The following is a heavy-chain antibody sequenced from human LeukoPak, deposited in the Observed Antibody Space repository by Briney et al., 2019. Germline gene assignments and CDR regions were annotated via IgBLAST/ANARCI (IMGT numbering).Heavy chain of an antibody. CDR3: ATDSSGWYRFDY. J-gene: IGHJ4*02. CDR1: GYTFTGYY. V-gene: IGHV1-2*02. D-gene: IGHD6-19*01. Sequence: ASVKVSCKXSGYTFTGYYMHWVRQAPGQGLERMGWINPNSGGTNYAQKFQGRVTMTRDTSISTAYMELSRLRSDDTAVYYCATDSSGWYRFDYWGQGTLVTVSS. CDR2: INPNSGGT.